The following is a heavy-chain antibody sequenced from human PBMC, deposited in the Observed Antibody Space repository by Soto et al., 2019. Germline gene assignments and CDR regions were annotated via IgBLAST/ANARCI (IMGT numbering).Heavy chain of an antibody. Sequence: GESLKISCKGSGYSFTSYWIGWVRQMPGKGLEWMGRIDPSDSDTNYSPSFQGHVTISADKSIRTAYLQWSSLKASDTAMYYCARHTYFYDSSAFYAPTFYYWGQGTLVTSPQ. J-gene: IGHJ4*02. CDR1: GYSFTSYW. CDR2: IDPSDSDT. V-gene: IGHV5-10-1*01. D-gene: IGHD3-22*01. CDR3: ARHTYFYDSSAFYAPTFYY.